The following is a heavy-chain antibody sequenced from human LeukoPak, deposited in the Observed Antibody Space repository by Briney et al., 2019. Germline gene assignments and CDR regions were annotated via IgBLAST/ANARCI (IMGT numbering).Heavy chain of an antibody. CDR1: GFTFSSYW. V-gene: IGHV3-7*01. CDR2: IKQDGSEK. CDR3: ARDSLSSTSFYAFDI. D-gene: IGHD2-2*01. J-gene: IGHJ3*02. Sequence: GGSLRLSCAASGFTFSSYWTSWVRQAPGKGLEWVANIKQDGSEKYYVDSVKGRFTISRDNAKNPLYLQMNSLRAEDTAVYYCARDSLSSTSFYAFDIWGQGTMVTVSS.